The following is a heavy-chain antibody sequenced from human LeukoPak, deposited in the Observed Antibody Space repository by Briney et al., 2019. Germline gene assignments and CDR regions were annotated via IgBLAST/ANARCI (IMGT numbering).Heavy chain of an antibody. J-gene: IGHJ4*02. CDR2: ISYDGSNK. CDR1: GFTFSSYG. Sequence: PGGSLRLSCAASGFTFSSYGMHWVRQAPGKGLEGVAVISYDGSNKYYADSVKGRFTISRDNSKNTLYLQMNSLRAEDTAVYYCAKDDGRWLQIDYWGQGTLVTVSS. V-gene: IGHV3-30*18. CDR3: AKDDGRWLQIDY. D-gene: IGHD5-24*01.